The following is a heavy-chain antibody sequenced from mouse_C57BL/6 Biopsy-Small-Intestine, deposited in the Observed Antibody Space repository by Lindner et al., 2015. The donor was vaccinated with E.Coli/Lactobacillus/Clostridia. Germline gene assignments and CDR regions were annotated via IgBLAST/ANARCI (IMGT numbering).Heavy chain of an antibody. D-gene: IGHD1-1*02. CDR3: ARDHGRITMVQGVDDAFDI. CDR2: INTNTGNP. CDR1: GYTFTSYG. J-gene: IGHJ3*01. V-gene: IGHV9-3*02. Sequence: VKVSCKASGYTFTSYGMNWVQQAPGQGLEWMGWINTNTGNPTYARGFTGRFVFSLDTSVSTAYLQISSLKAEDTAVYYCARDHGRITMVQGVDDAFDIWGQGTMVTVSS.